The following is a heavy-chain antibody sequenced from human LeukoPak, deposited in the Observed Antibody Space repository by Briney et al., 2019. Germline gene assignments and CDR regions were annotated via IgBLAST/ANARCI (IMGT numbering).Heavy chain of an antibody. V-gene: IGHV4-61*01. CDR1: GYSISSGYY. D-gene: IGHD4/OR15-4a*01. CDR3: AREDPQTRVPEGLDV. J-gene: IGHJ6*02. CDR2: IYFTGTT. Sequence: SETLSLTCTVSGYSISSGYYWSWLRQPPGRALEWIGYIYFTGTTNYNPSLKSRVTISVDTSRNQFSLSLTSVTAADTAVYYCAREDPQTRVPEGLDVWGQGTTVTVSS.